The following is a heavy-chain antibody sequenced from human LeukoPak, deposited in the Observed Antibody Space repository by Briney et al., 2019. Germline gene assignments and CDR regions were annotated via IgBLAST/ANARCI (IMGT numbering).Heavy chain of an antibody. CDR1: GFTFSSYA. V-gene: IGHV3-66*01. CDR3: AGSDYGDYGPHADY. J-gene: IGHJ4*02. Sequence: GGSLRLSCAASGFTFSSYAMSWVRQAAGKGLEWVSVISSGGSTYYADSVKGRFTIFRDSSKNTLFLQMNSLRAEDTAVYYCAGSDYGDYGPHADYWGQGTLVTVSS. CDR2: ISSGGST. D-gene: IGHD4-17*01.